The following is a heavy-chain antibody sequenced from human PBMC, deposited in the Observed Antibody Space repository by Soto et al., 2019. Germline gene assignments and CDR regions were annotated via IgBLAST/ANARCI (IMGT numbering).Heavy chain of an antibody. V-gene: IGHV4-39*01. D-gene: IGHD6-13*01. J-gene: IGHJ4*02. Sequence: QLQLQESGPGLVKPSENLSLTCTVSGGSISSSSYYWGWIRQPPGKGLEWIGSIYYSGSTYYNPSLKSRVTISVDTSKNQFSLKLSSVTAADTAVYYCARRTAAAGTNDYWGQGTLVTVSS. CDR2: IYYSGST. CDR3: ARRTAAAGTNDY. CDR1: GGSISSSSYY.